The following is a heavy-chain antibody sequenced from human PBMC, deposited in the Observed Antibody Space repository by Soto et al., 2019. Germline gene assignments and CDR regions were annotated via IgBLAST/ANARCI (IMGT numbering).Heavy chain of an antibody. V-gene: IGHV3-30-3*01. D-gene: IGHD3-22*01. CDR3: ARGITYYYDSSGYYYGYFDY. Sequence: GGSLRLSCAASGFTFSSYAMHWVRQAPGKGLEWVAVISYDGSNKYYADSVKGRFTISRDNSKNTLYLQMNSLRAEDTAVYYCARGITYYYDSSGYYYGYFDYWGQGTLVTVS. CDR1: GFTFSSYA. CDR2: ISYDGSNK. J-gene: IGHJ4*02.